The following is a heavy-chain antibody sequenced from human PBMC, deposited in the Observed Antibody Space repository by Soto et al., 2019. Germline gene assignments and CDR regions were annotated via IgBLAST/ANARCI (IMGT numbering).Heavy chain of an antibody. CDR3: ARVLRGVVNWFDP. CDR2: IATYNTNR. Sequence: GSVKVSCKTSGDTFTNFGLSWVRQAPGQGLEWMGWIATYNTNRNYAQKFQGRLTLTTDTSTSTACMELKSLGYDDTAVYYCARVLRGVVNWFDPWGQGTLVTVSS. J-gene: IGHJ5*02. CDR1: GDTFTNFG. V-gene: IGHV1-18*01. D-gene: IGHD3-10*01.